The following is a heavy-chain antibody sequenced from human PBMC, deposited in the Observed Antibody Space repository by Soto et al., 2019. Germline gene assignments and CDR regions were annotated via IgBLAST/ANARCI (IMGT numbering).Heavy chain of an antibody. V-gene: IGHV3-23*01. J-gene: IGHJ3*02. CDR1: GCTFISYA. CDR2: ISGGTGTT. CDR3: ATVLSAAFDI. Sequence: PXXSLRLAYAASGCTFISYAVRWVLQAPGKGLEWVSGISGGTGTTYYADSVKGRFTISRDNSKNTVYLQMNSLRAEDTALYYCATVLSAAFDIWGQGTMVTVSS.